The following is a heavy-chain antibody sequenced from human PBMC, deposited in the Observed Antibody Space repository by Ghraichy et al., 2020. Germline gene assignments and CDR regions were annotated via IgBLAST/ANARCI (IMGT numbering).Heavy chain of an antibody. V-gene: IGHV4-59*01. J-gene: IGHJ5*02. CDR2: IYYSGST. CDR3: AGGRWFDP. Sequence: SQTLSLTCSVSGGSISTYYWSWIRQPPGKGLEWIGYIYYSGSTNYNPALKSRVTISVDTSKNQFSLNLNAVIAADTAIYYCAGGRWFDPWGQGFMVTVSS. CDR1: GGSISTYY.